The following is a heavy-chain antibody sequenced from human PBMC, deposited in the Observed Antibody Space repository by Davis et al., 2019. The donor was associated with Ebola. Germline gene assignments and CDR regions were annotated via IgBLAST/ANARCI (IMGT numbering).Heavy chain of an antibody. J-gene: IGHJ6*02. Sequence: AASVKVSCKASGGSFSSYAINWVRQAPGQGLEWMGGIIPIFGSTKYAQKFHDRVTISADEFTTTAYMELRSLRSEDTAVYYCARDSTNSHYYYGMDVWGQGTTVTVSS. CDR1: GGSFSSYA. CDR2: IIPIFGST. CDR3: ARDSTNSHYYYGMDV. V-gene: IGHV1-69*13. D-gene: IGHD2-2*01.